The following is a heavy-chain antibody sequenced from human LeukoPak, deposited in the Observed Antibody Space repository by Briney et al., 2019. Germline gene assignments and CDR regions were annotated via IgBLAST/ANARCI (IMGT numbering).Heavy chain of an antibody. CDR3: AKDRGVVVPAANDY. Sequence: PGGSVKLSCAASGFTFSSYAISWVRQAPGKGLEWVAGISGSGGSTYYADTVKGRFTISRDNSKNTLYMQMNSLRAEDSAVYYCAKDRGVVVPAANDYWGQGTLVTVSS. D-gene: IGHD2-2*01. J-gene: IGHJ4*02. CDR2: ISGSGGST. CDR1: GFTFSSYA. V-gene: IGHV3-23*01.